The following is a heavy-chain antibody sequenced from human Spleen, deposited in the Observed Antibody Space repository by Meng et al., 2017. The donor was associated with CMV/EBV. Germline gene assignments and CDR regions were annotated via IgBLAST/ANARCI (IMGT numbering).Heavy chain of an antibody. CDR1: GFTFNMYE. V-gene: IGHV3-48*03. J-gene: IGHJ4*02. CDR3: ARALLGGIYGVLDY. Sequence: GGSLRLSCAASGFTFNMYEMHWVRQAPGKGLEWVTFITNSGSVIHYADSVRGRFTVSRDNTKNSLYLQMNSLRAEDTAIYYCARALLGGIYGVLDYWGQGTLVTVSS. D-gene: IGHD1-26*01. CDR2: ITNSGSVI.